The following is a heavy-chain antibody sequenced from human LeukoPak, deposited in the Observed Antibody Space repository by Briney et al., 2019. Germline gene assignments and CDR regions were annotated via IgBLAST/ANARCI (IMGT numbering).Heavy chain of an antibody. D-gene: IGHD1-26*01. J-gene: IGHJ4*02. CDR3: TREPGDSGSYSRPFDY. V-gene: IGHV3-30*02. Sequence: GGSLRLSCAASGFTFSSYGMHWVRQAPGKGLEWVAFIRYDGSNKYYADSVKGRFTISRDNSKNTLYLQMNSLRAEDTAVYYCTREPGDSGSYSRPFDYWGQGTLVTVSS. CDR2: IRYDGSNK. CDR1: GFTFSSYG.